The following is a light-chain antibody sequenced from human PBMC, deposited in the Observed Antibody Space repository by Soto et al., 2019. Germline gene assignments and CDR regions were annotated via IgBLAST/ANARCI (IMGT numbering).Light chain of an antibody. CDR2: KDS. V-gene: IGLV3-27*01. CDR1: VLAKKY. CDR3: YSAADNNPV. J-gene: IGLJ2*01. Sequence: SSELTQPSSVSVSPGQTARITCSGDVLAKKYARWFQQKPGQAPVLVIYKDSERPSGIPEGFSGSSSGTTVTLAISGAQVEDEADYYCYSAADNNPVFGGGTKLTVL.